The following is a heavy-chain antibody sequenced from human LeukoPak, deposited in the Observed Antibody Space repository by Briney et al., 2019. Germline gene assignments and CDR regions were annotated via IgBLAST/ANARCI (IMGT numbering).Heavy chain of an antibody. Sequence: GGSLRLSCAASGFTFSSYGMSWVRQAPGKGLEWVSGINWNGGSTGYADSVKGRFTISRDNAKNSLYLQMNSLRAEDTALYYCARASGSYYYYYYYMDVWGKGTTVTVSS. CDR1: GFTFSSYG. J-gene: IGHJ6*03. D-gene: IGHD1-26*01. CDR2: INWNGGST. V-gene: IGHV3-20*04. CDR3: ARASGSYYYYYYYMDV.